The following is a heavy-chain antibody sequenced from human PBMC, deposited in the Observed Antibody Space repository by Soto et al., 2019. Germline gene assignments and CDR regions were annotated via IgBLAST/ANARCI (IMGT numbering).Heavy chain of an antibody. D-gene: IGHD4-4*01. CDR2: IYYSGST. CDR1: GGSTSSGGYY. J-gene: IGHJ4*02. Sequence: PSETLSLTCTVSGGSTSSGGYYWSWIRQHPGKGLEWIGYIYYSGSTYYNPSLKSRVTISVDTSKNQFSLKLSSVTAADTAVYYCARGQTGLTTSPADYWGQGTLVTVSS. V-gene: IGHV4-31*03. CDR3: ARGQTGLTTSPADY.